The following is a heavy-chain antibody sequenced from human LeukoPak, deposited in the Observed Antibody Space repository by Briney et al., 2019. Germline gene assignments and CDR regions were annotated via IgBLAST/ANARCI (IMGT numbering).Heavy chain of an antibody. CDR3: ARENYDSSGYNWFDP. Sequence: ASVKVSCKASGGTFSSYAISWVRQAPGQGLEWMGWISAYNGNTNYAQKLQGSVTMTTDTSTSTAYMELRSLRSDDTAVYYCARENYDSSGYNWFDPWGQGTLVTVSS. V-gene: IGHV1-18*01. CDR2: ISAYNGNT. J-gene: IGHJ5*02. D-gene: IGHD3-22*01. CDR1: GGTFSSYA.